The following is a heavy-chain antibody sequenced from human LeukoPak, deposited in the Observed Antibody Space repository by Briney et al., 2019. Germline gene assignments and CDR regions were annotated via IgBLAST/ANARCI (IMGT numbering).Heavy chain of an antibody. CDR1: GFTFSSYS. CDR2: ISSSSSYI. V-gene: IGHV3-21*01. Sequence: GGSLRLSCAASGFTFSSYSMNWVRQAPGKGLEWVSSISSSSSYIYYADSVKGRFTISRDNAKNSLYLQTNSLRAEDTAVYYCARDPQWLVYYYYYYGMDVWGQGTTVTVSS. CDR3: ARDPQWLVYYYYYYGMDV. D-gene: IGHD6-19*01. J-gene: IGHJ6*02.